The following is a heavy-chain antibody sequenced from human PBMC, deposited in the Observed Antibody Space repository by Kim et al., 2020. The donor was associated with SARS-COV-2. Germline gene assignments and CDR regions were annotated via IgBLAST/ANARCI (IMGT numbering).Heavy chain of an antibody. CDR1: GGSISSSSYY. V-gene: IGHV4-39*01. J-gene: IGHJ4*02. CDR2: IYYSGST. CDR3: ASRLVKYYDILTGPRYFDY. D-gene: IGHD3-9*01. Sequence: SETLSLTCTVSGGSISSSSYYWGWIRQPPGKGLEWIGSIYYSGSTYYNPSLKSRVTISVDTSKNQFSLKLSSVTAADTAVYYCASRLVKYYDILTGPRYFDYWGQGTLVTVSS.